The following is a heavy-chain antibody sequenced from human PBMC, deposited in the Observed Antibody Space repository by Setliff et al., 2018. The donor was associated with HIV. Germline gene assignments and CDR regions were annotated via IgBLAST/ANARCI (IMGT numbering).Heavy chain of an antibody. CDR2: MSYDGDNK. J-gene: IGHJ4*02. Sequence: GGSLRLSCAASGFIFSSYAMHWVRQAPGKGLEWVAVMSYDGDNKYYADSVKGRFTISRDNSKNTLFLQMNTLRVEDTAVYYCARDPPGSGFHLDYWGQGTPVTVSS. D-gene: IGHD5-12*01. V-gene: IGHV3-30*07. CDR1: GFIFSSYA. CDR3: ARDPPGSGFHLDY.